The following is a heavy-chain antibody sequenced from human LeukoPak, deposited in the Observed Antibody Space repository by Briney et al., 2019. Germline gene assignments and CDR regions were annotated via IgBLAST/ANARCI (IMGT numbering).Heavy chain of an antibody. J-gene: IGHJ3*02. V-gene: IGHV4-59*01. Sequence: SETLSLTCTVSSGSISSYYRSWIRQPPGKGLEWIGYINYIGSTKYSPSLKSRVTISADTSKNQFSLKLSSVTAADTAMYYCARGPDADFSGGSCYIIWGQGTMVTVSS. CDR3: ARGPDADFSGGSCYII. CDR1: SGSISSYY. CDR2: INYIGST. D-gene: IGHD2-15*01.